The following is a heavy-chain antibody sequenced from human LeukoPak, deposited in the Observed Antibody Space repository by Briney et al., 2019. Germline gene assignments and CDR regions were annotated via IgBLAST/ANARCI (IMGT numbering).Heavy chain of an antibody. CDR2: INPNSGGT. J-gene: IGHJ3*02. CDR1: GYTFTGYY. V-gene: IGHV1-2*02. CDR3: AKFSRGSSGWFDAFDI. D-gene: IGHD6-19*01. Sequence: ASVKVSCKASGYTFTGYYMHWVRQAPGQGLEWMGWINPNSGGTNYAQKFQGRVTMTRDTSISTAYMELSRLRSDDTAVYYCAKFSRGSSGWFDAFDIWGQGTMVTVSS.